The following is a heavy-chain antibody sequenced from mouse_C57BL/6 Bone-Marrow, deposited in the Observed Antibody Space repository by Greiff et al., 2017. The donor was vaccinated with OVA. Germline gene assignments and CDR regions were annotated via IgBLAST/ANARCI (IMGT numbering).Heavy chain of an antibody. D-gene: IGHD2-2*01. CDR3: ATRGGYGYDNLDY. CDR1: GYTFTDYY. J-gene: IGHJ2*01. V-gene: IGHV1-19*01. CDR2: INPYNGGT. Sequence: EVQLQQSGPVLVQPGASVQMSCQASGYTFTDYYMNWVKQSHGKSLEWIGVINPYNGGTSYNQKFKGKATLTVDKSSSTAYMELNSLTSEDSAVYYCATRGGYGYDNLDYWGQGTTLTVSS.